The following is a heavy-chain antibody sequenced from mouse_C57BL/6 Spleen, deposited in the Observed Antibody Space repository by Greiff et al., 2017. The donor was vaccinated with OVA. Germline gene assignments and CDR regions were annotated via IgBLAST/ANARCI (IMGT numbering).Heavy chain of an antibody. D-gene: IGHD3-2*02. V-gene: IGHV1-69*01. J-gene: IGHJ3*01. CDR2: IDPSDSYT. CDR3: AREETAQATWAY. Sequence: VQLQQSGAELVMPGASVKLSCKASGYTFTSYWMHWVKQRPGQGLEWIGEIDPSDSYTNYNQKFKGKSTLTVDKSSSTAYMQLSSLTSEDSAVYYGAREETAQATWAYWGQGTLVTVSA. CDR1: GYTFTSYW.